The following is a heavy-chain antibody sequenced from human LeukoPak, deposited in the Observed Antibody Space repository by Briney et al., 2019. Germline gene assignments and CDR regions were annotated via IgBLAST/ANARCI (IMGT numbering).Heavy chain of an antibody. J-gene: IGHJ4*02. D-gene: IGHD3-22*01. Sequence: SVKVTCKASGGSFSTYAISWVRQAPGQGLEWMGGITPMFGTPNYAQNFQGRVTITADESTSTAYMELTSLRSEDTAVYYCVRDGSYYDSSGYYYLYWGQGTLVTVSS. CDR1: GGSFSTYA. CDR2: ITPMFGTP. V-gene: IGHV1-69*13. CDR3: VRDGSYYDSSGYYYLY.